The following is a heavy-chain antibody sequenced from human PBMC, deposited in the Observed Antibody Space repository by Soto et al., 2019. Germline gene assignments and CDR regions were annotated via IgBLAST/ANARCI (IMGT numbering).Heavy chain of an antibody. CDR1: SGSISSSNW. CDR2: IYHSGST. D-gene: IGHD4-17*01. CDR3: ARMTTVTTFDYYFDY. Sequence: PSETLSLTCAVSSGSISSSNWWSWVRQPPGKGLEWIGEIYHSGSTNYNPSLKSRVTISVDKSKNQFSLKLSSVTAADTAVYYCARMTTVTTFDYYFDYWGQGTLVTVSS. V-gene: IGHV4-4*02. J-gene: IGHJ4*02.